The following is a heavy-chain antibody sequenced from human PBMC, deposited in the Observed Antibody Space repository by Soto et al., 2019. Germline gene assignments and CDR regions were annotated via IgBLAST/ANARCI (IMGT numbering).Heavy chain of an antibody. V-gene: IGHV3-30-3*01. J-gene: IGHJ4*02. CDR3: AREPEQWLVRGPSTGFDY. CDR2: ISYDGSNK. Sequence: GGSLRLSCAASGFTFSSYAMHWVRQAPGKGLEWVAVISYDGSNKYYADSVKGRFTISRDNSKNTLYLQMNSLRAEDTAAYYCAREPEQWLVRGPSTGFDYWGQGTLVTVSS. D-gene: IGHD6-19*01. CDR1: GFTFSSYA.